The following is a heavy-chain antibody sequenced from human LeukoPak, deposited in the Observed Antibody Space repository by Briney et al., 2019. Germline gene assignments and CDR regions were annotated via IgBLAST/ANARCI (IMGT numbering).Heavy chain of an antibody. V-gene: IGHV3-23*01. CDR1: GFTFSSYA. Sequence: GGSLRLSCAASGFTFSSYAMCWVRQAAGKGLEWVSVISGSGGTTYYTDSVKGRFTISRDNSKNTLYLQMNSLRAEDTAVYYCAKDDRMSTGYGASDYWGQGTLVTVSS. CDR2: ISGSGGTT. J-gene: IGHJ4*02. D-gene: IGHD4/OR15-4a*01. CDR3: AKDDRMSTGYGASDY.